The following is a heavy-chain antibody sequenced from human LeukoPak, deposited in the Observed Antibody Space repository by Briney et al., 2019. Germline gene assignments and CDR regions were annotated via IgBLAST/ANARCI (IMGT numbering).Heavy chain of an antibody. Sequence: PGGSLKISCAASGFTVSTNYFSWVRQAPGKGLECVATISYDGSNKYYADSVKGRFTISRDNSKNTLYLQMSSLRAEDTAVYYCAKSSCRGDCYSDYWGQGTLVTVSP. CDR3: AKSSCRGDCYSDY. D-gene: IGHD2-21*02. CDR1: GFTVSTNY. J-gene: IGHJ4*02. CDR2: ISYDGSNK. V-gene: IGHV3-30*18.